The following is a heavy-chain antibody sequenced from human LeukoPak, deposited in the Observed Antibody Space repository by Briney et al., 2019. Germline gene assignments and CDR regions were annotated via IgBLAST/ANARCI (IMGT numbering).Heavy chain of an antibody. D-gene: IGHD6-19*01. CDR2: IIGSGGST. CDR3: AKEGAVAGTVDY. J-gene: IGHJ4*02. V-gene: IGHV3-23*01. Sequence: PGGSLRLSCAASGFTFSNYAMTWVRQAPGKGLEWVSAIIGSGGSTYYADSVKGRFTTSRDNSRNTLYLQMNSLRVDDTAVYYCAKEGAVAGTVDYWGQGTLVTVSS. CDR1: GFTFSNYA.